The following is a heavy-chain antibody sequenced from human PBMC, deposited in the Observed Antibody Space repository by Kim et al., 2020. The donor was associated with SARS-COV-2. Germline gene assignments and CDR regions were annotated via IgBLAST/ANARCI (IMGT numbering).Heavy chain of an antibody. V-gene: IGHV1-69*13. CDR2: IIPIFGTA. D-gene: IGHD1-26*01. CDR3: AREWELLNESPPGPDGAFDI. J-gene: IGHJ3*02. Sequence: SVKVSCKASGGTFSSYAISWVRQAPGQGLEWMGGIIPIFGTANYAQKFQGRVTITADESTSTAYMELSSLRSEDTAVYYCAREWELLNESPPGPDGAFDIWGQGTMVTVSS. CDR1: GGTFSSYA.